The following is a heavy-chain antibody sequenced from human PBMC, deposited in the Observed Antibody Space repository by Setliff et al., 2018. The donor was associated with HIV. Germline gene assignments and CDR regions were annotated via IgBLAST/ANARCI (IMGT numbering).Heavy chain of an antibody. J-gene: IGHJ4*02. Sequence: SETLSLTCNVSGDSLNTYYWSWIRQSGGKGLEWIGRIYASGKTTFNPSLKSRVRMSVDTSKNQFSLKLTSVTALDTAVYYCARGNNDLESFDYWGQGALVTVSS. CDR2: IYASGKT. V-gene: IGHV4-4*07. CDR3: ARGNNDLESFDY. D-gene: IGHD3-3*01. CDR1: GDSLNTYY.